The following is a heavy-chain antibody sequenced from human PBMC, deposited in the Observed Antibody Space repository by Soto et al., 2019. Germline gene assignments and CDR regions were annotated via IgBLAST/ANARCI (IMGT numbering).Heavy chain of an antibody. J-gene: IGHJ4*02. D-gene: IGHD6-6*01. CDR2: ISGSDDST. CDR3: ANRSRSSTFDY. Sequence: VQLLESGGGLVQPGESLRLSCAASGFTFSSYAMSWVRQAPGKGLEWVSVISGSDDSTYYADSVKGRFTISRDNSKNTLYLQMNSLRAEDTAVYYCANRSRSSTFDYWGQGTLVTVSS. CDR1: GFTFSSYA. V-gene: IGHV3-23*01.